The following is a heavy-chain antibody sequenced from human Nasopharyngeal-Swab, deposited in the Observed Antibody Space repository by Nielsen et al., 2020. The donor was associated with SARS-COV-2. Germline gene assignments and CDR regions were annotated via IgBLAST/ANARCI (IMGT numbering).Heavy chain of an antibody. V-gene: IGHV3-73*01. CDR1: GFIFSASA. CDR2: IGDKDHNYAT. D-gene: IGHD3-22*01. CDR3: ARYDDYYDSSGYAY. J-gene: IGHJ4*02. Sequence: GGSLRLSCAASGFIFSASAIHWVRQASGKGLEWVGRIGDKDHNYATTYGASVQGRFTISRDNSKNTLYLQMNSLRAEDTAVYYCARYDDYYDSSGYAYWGQGTLVTVSS.